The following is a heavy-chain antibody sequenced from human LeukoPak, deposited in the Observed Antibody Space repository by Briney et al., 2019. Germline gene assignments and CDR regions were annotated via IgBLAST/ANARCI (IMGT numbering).Heavy chain of an antibody. J-gene: IGHJ4*02. CDR1: GFTFSSYA. D-gene: IGHD3-22*01. CDR3: AKDFTMIVVVTSGGPGIDY. Sequence: GGSLRLSCAASGFTFSSYAMGWVRQAPGKGLEWVSAITASGGNTYYADSVKGRFTISRDNSKNTLYLQMNSLRAEDTAVYYCAKDFTMIVVVTSGGPGIDYWGQGTLVTVSS. V-gene: IGHV3-23*01. CDR2: ITASGGNT.